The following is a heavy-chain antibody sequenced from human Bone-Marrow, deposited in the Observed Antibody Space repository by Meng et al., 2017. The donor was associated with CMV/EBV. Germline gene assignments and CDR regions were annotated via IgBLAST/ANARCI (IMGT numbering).Heavy chain of an antibody. CDR2: ISVYHNKA. J-gene: IGHJ4*02. V-gene: IGHV1-18*01. CDR3: ARGTRLYSGSSDY. CDR1: GYSFINNG. D-gene: IGHD1-26*01. Sequence: ASVKVSCKASGYSFINNGISWVRQAPGQGLERMCWISVYHNKAYYAQEFQGRVTLTTDTSTSTAYMELRSLTSDDTAVYYCARGTRLYSGSSDYWGQGTLVTVSS.